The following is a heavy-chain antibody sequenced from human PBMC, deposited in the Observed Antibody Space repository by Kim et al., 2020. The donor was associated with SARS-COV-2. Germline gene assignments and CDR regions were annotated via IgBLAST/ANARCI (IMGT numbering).Heavy chain of an antibody. CDR2: INPNSGGT. J-gene: IGHJ6*02. Sequence: ASVKVSCKASGYTFTGYYMHWVRQAPGQGLEWMGWINPNSGGTNYAQKFQGRVTMTRDTSISTAYMELSRLRSDDTAVYYCARGGKGGNAVGYYYYYYYGMDVWGQGTTVTVSS. D-gene: IGHD2-15*01. CDR1: GYTFTGYY. CDR3: ARGGKGGNAVGYYYYYYYGMDV. V-gene: IGHV1-2*02.